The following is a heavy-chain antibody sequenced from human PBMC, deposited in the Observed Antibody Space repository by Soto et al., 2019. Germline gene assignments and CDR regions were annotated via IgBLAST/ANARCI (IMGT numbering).Heavy chain of an antibody. J-gene: IGHJ4*02. CDR1: GGSISNYY. V-gene: IGHV4-59*08. D-gene: IGHD5-18*01. CDR3: ARHRYIYGVYYFDY. CDR2: IYYSGST. Sequence: QVQLQESGPGLVKPSETLSLTCIVSGGSISNYYWSWIRQPPGKGLEWIGYIYYSGSTNYNPSLTSRVTISVDTSKNQFSLKLSSVTAADTAVYYCARHRYIYGVYYFDYWDQGTLVTVSS.